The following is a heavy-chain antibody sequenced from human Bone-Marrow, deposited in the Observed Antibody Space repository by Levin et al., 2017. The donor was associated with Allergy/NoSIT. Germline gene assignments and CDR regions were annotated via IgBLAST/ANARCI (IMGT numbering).Heavy chain of an antibody. CDR1: GFTFSSHA. J-gene: IGHJ6*02. V-gene: IGHV3-30*18. Sequence: GESLKISCAASGFTFSSHAMHWVRQAPGKGLEWVAVISYDGGYKDFGDSMKGRFTVSRDNSKNMVYLHMDSLRPEDTAVYYCAKALPPFYHYYGMDVWGQGTTVTVSS. CDR2: ISYDGGYK. CDR3: AKALPPFYHYYGMDV.